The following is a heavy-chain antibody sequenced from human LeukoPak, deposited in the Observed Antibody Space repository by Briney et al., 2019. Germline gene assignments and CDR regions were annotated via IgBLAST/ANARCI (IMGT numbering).Heavy chain of an antibody. V-gene: IGHV1-69*01. D-gene: IGHD3-22*01. Sequence: ASVKVSYKASGGTFSSYAISWVRQAPGQGLEWMGGIIPIFGTANYAQKFQGRVTITADESTSTAYMELSSLRSEDTAVYYCARNYYDSSGPQAFDIWGQGTMVTVSS. J-gene: IGHJ3*02. CDR3: ARNYYDSSGPQAFDI. CDR2: IIPIFGTA. CDR1: GGTFSSYA.